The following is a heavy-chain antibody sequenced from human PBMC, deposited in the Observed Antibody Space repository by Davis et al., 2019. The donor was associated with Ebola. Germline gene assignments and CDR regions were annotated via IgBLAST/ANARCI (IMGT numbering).Heavy chain of an antibody. CDR3: ARGWFRGSFDY. Sequence: HSQTLSLTCAISGDSVSSGGWNWIRQSPSRGLEWLGRTYYKSKWYNDYAVSVKSRITINPDTSRNHFSLQLNSVTPEDTAVYYCARGWFRGSFDYWGQGTPVTVSS. V-gene: IGHV6-1*01. CDR2: TYYKSKWYN. CDR1: GDSVSSGG. J-gene: IGHJ4*02. D-gene: IGHD3-10*01.